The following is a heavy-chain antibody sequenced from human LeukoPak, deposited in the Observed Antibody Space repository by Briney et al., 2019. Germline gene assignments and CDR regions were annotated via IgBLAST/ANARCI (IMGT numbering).Heavy chain of an antibody. D-gene: IGHD3-22*01. CDR2: ISGSGGST. CDR3: AKLPTYYFDSSGYYFDY. Sequence: GGSLRLSCAASGFTFSSYAMSWVRQAPGKGLEWVSAISGSGGSTYYADSVKGRFTIYRDNSKNTVYLQMNSLRAEDAAVYYCAKLPTYYFDSSGYYFDYWGQGTLVTVSS. V-gene: IGHV3-23*01. J-gene: IGHJ4*02. CDR1: GFTFSSYA.